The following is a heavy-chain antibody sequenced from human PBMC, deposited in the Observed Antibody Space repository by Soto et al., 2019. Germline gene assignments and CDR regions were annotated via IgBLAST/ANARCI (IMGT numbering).Heavy chain of an antibody. CDR2: IYHSGST. CDR3: ARTLTYYDFWSGSYHFYYGMDV. J-gene: IGHJ6*02. D-gene: IGHD3-3*01. Sequence: PSDTLSLTCAVSGGSISSSNWWSWVRQPPGKGLEWIGEIYHSGSTNYNPSLKSRVTISVDKSKNQFSLKLSSVTAADTAVYYCARTLTYYDFWSGSYHFYYGMDVWGQGTTVTVSS. CDR1: GGSISSSNW. V-gene: IGHV4-4*02.